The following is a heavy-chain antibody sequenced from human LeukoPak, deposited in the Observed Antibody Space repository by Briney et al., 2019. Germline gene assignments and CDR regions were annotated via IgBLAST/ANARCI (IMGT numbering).Heavy chain of an antibody. D-gene: IGHD6-13*01. V-gene: IGHV3-64*01. J-gene: IGHJ4*02. Sequence: GGSLRLSCAASGFTFSSYAMHWVRQPPGKGLEYVSAISSNGGSTYYANSEKGRFTISRDNSKNTLYLQMGSLRAEDMAVYYCARSDHLSIAAAGIFDYWGQGTLVTVSS. CDR1: GFTFSSYA. CDR3: ARSDHLSIAAAGIFDY. CDR2: ISSNGGST.